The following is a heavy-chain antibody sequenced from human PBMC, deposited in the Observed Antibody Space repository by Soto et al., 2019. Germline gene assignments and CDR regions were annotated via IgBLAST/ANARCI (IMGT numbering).Heavy chain of an antibody. CDR3: ARHLRLGYCSGGSCYSGWFDP. CDR1: GGSISSYY. CDR2: IYYSGST. V-gene: IGHV4-59*08. Sequence: PSETLSLTCTVSGGSISSYYWSWIRQPPGKGLEWIGYIYYSGSTNYNPSLKSRVTISVDTSKNQFSLKLTSVTAADTAVYYCARHLRLGYCSGGSCYSGWFDPWGQGTLVTVSS. D-gene: IGHD2-15*01. J-gene: IGHJ5*02.